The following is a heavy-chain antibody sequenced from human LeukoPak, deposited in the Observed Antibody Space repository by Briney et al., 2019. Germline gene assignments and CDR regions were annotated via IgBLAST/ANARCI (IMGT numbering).Heavy chain of an antibody. J-gene: IGHJ6*03. CDR2: IYYSGST. Sequence: SETLSLTCTVSGGSISSSSYYWGWIRQPPGKGLEWIGSIYYSGSTYYNPSLKSRVTISVDTSKNQFSLKLSSVTAADTAVYYCARVGDIRRNYYMDVWGKGTTVTVSS. D-gene: IGHD3-9*01. CDR3: ARVGDIRRNYYMDV. V-gene: IGHV4-39*07. CDR1: GGSISSSSYY.